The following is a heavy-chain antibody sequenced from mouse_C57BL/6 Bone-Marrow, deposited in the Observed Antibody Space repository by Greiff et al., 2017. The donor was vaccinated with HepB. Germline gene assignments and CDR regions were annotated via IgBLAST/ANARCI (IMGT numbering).Heavy chain of an antibody. CDR1: GYTFTSYW. D-gene: IGHD2-5*01. CDR2: IYHGNSDT. CDR3: TRSRYSNPPIDY. J-gene: IGHJ2*01. V-gene: IGHV1-5*01. Sequence: VQLQQSGTVLARPGASVKMSCKTSGYTFTSYWMHWVKQRPGQGLEWIGAIYHGNSDTSYNQKFKGKAKLTAVTSASTAYMELSSLTNEDSAVYYCTRSRYSNPPIDYWGQGTTLTVSS.